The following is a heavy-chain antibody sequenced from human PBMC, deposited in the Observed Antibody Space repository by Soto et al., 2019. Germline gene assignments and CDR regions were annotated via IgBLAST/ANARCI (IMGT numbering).Heavy chain of an antibody. CDR3: ARFRVDGDYVL. CDR1: GFTFSNYW. CDR2: INSDGSST. V-gene: IGHV3-74*01. Sequence: EVQLVESGGGLVQPGGSLRLSCAVSGFTFSNYWMHWVRQAPGKGLVWVSRINSDGSSTSYADFVKGRFTISRDNAKNTLYLQMNSLRAEDTAVYYCARFRVDGDYVLWGQGTLVTVSS. J-gene: IGHJ4*02. D-gene: IGHD4-17*01.